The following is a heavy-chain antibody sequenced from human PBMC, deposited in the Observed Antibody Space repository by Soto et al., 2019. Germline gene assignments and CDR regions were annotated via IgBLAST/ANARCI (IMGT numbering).Heavy chain of an antibody. D-gene: IGHD4-17*01. Sequence: VQLVESGGGLVKPGGSLRLSCAASGFTFSSYSMNWVRQAPGKGLEWVSSISSSSSYIYYADSVKGRFTISRDNAKNSLYLQMNSLRAEDTAVYYCARAPPDYGDLPAWGQGTLVTVSS. CDR2: ISSSSSYI. CDR3: ARAPPDYGDLPA. CDR1: GFTFSSYS. V-gene: IGHV3-21*01. J-gene: IGHJ5*02.